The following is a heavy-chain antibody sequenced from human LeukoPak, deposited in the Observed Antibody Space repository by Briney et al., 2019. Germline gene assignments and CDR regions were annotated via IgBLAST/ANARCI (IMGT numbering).Heavy chain of an antibody. V-gene: IGHV3-23*01. J-gene: IGHJ4*02. Sequence: PGTSLRLSCAASGFTFSDYAMSWVRQAPGQGLEWVSTISDDGSGTYYADSVKGRFTISRDNSKNTLFLQINSLRAEDSAVYYCATDRERDPSVYYLVGGQGTLITVSS. CDR1: GFTFSDYA. CDR3: ATDRERDPSVYYLV. D-gene: IGHD3-22*01. CDR2: ISDDGSGT.